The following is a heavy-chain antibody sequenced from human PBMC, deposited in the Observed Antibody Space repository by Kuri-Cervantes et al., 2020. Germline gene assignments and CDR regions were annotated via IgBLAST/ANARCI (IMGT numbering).Heavy chain of an antibody. D-gene: IGHD5-18*01. CDR1: GFTVSSNY. CDR2: IYSGGST. Sequence: GESLKISCAASGFTVSSNYMSWVRQAPGKGLEWVSVIYSGGSTYYADSVKGRFTISRDNSKKTLYLQMNWLRAEDTAVYYCARDPGGYSYGPLNFDYWGQGTLVTVSS. V-gene: IGHV3-66*01. CDR3: ARDPGGYSYGPLNFDY. J-gene: IGHJ4*02.